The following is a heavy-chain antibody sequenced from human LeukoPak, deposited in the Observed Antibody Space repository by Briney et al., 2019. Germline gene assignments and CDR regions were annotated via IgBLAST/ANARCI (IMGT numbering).Heavy chain of an antibody. CDR2: IIGSGGST. V-gene: IGHV3-23*01. CDR3: AKDHYYGSGSFDY. D-gene: IGHD3-10*01. J-gene: IGHJ4*02. CDR1: GFTFRSYA. Sequence: GGSLRLSCVASGFTFRSYAMSWVSQAPGKGLEWVSAIIGSGGSTYYADSVKGRFTFSRDNSKNALYLQMNSLRAEDTAVYYCAKDHYYGSGSFDYWGQGTLVTVSS.